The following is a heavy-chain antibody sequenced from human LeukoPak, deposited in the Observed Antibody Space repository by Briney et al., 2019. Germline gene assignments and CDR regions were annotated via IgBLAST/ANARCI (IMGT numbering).Heavy chain of an antibody. CDR3: ARAPRRNYCSGGSCYPFDC. J-gene: IGHJ4*02. CDR1: GGSFSGYY. Sequence: PSETLSLTCAVYGGSFSGYYWSWIRQPPGKGLEWIGEINHSGSTNYNPSLKSRVTISVDTSKNQFSLKLSSVTAADTAVYYCARAPRRNYCSGGSCYPFDCWGQGTLVTVSS. CDR2: INHSGST. D-gene: IGHD2-15*01. V-gene: IGHV4-34*01.